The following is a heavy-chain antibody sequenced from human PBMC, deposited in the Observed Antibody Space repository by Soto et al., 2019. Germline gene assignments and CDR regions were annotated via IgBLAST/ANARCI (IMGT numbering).Heavy chain of an antibody. D-gene: IGHD2-2*01. CDR3: ARGQCSSTSCYVGRAFDI. Sequence: QVQLHESGPGLVKPSQTLSLTCTVSGGSISSGGYYWSWIRQHPGKGLEWIGYIYYSGSTYYNPSLKSRVTISVDTSKNQFSLKLSSVPAADTAVYYCARGQCSSTSCYVGRAFDIWGQGTMVTVSS. CDR2: IYYSGST. CDR1: GGSISSGGYY. V-gene: IGHV4-31*03. J-gene: IGHJ3*02.